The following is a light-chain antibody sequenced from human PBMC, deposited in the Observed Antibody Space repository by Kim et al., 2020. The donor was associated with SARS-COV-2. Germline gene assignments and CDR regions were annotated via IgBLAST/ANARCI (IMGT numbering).Light chain of an antibody. V-gene: IGLV2-14*02. CDR2: DVY. CDR3: SSYTRSRTLL. Sequence: QSALTQPASVSGSPGQSITISCTGTTTDHVSWYQQHPGKAPKLMIYDVYKWPSGVSHRFSGSKSDNTASLTISGLQAYDEADYYCSSYTRSRTLLFGGGTKVTVL. CDR1: TTDH. J-gene: IGLJ2*01.